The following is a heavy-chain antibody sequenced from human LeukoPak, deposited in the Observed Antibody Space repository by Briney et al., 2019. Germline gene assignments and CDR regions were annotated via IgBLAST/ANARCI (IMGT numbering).Heavy chain of an antibody. D-gene: IGHD2-2*01. CDR1: GFTFSSYS. J-gene: IGHJ6*02. CDR2: ISSSSSYI. Sequence: GGSLRLSCAASGFTFSSYSMNWVRQAPGKGLEWVSSISSSSSYIYYADSVKGRFTIPRDNAKNSLYLQMNSLRAEDTAVYYCARDRIGDCSSTSCYSTLYYYYYGMDVWGQGTTVTVSS. V-gene: IGHV3-21*01. CDR3: ARDRIGDCSSTSCYSTLYYYYYGMDV.